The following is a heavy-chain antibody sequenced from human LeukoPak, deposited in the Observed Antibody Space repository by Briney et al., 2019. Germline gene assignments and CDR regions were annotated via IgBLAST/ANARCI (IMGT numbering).Heavy chain of an antibody. CDR2: IIPIFGTA. V-gene: IGHV1-69*13. D-gene: IGHD3-3*01. CDR3: ARDGDFWSNSYYYYMDV. CDR1: GYTFTGYY. Sequence: SVKVSCKAAGYTFTGYYMFWVRQAPGQGLEWMGGIIPIFGTANYAQKFQGRVTITADESTSTAYMELSSLRSEDTAVYYCARDGDFWSNSYYYYMDVWGKGTAVTVSS. J-gene: IGHJ6*03.